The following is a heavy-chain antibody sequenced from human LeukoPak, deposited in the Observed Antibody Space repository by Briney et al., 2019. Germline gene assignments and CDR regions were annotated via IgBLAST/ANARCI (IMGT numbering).Heavy chain of an antibody. V-gene: IGHV1-69*05. J-gene: IGHJ4*02. CDR1: GGTFSSYA. CDR2: IIPIFGTA. Sequence: ASVKVSCKASGGTFSSYAISWVRQAPGQGLEWMGGIIPIFGTANYAQKFQGRVTITTDESTSAAYMELSSLRSEDTAVYYCAGTTVTKVDYWGQGTLVTVSS. D-gene: IGHD4-17*01. CDR3: AGTTVTKVDY.